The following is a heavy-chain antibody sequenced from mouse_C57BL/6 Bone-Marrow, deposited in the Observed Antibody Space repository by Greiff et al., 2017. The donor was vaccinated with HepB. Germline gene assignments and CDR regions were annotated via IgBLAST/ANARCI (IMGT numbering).Heavy chain of an antibody. J-gene: IGHJ4*01. Sequence: EVQGVESGGGLVQPGGSLKLSCAASGFTFSDYYMYWVRQTPEKRLEWVAYISNGGGSTYYPDTVKGRFTISRDNATNTLYLQMSRLKSEDTAMYYCAREVDYGSSYGAMDYWGQGTPVTVSS. CDR2: ISNGGGST. CDR3: AREVDYGSSYGAMDY. V-gene: IGHV5-12*01. CDR1: GFTFSDYY. D-gene: IGHD1-1*01.